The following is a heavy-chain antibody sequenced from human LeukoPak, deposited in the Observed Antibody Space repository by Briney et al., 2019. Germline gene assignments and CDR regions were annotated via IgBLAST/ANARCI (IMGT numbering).Heavy chain of an antibody. V-gene: IGHV1-69*06. J-gene: IGHJ6*03. CDR2: IIPIFGTA. D-gene: IGHD5-12*01. Sequence: SVKVSCKASGGTFSSYAISWVRQAPGQGLEWMGGIIPIFGTANYAQKFQGRVTITADKSTSTAYMELSSLRSEDTAVYYCASGSGYDQNYYYYYYMDVWGKGTAVTVSS. CDR1: GGTFSSYA. CDR3: ASGSGYDQNYYYYYYMDV.